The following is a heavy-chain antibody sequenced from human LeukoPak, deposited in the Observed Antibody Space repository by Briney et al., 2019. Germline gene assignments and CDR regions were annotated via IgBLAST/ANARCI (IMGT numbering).Heavy chain of an antibody. V-gene: IGHV3-21*01. J-gene: IGHJ4*02. Sequence: PGGSLRLSCAASGFTFSSYAMSWVRQAPGKGLEWVSSISSSSSYIYYADSVKGRFTISRDNAKNSLYLQMNSLRAEDTAVYYCARGRHDSSGYYYIFWGQGTLVTVSS. CDR3: ARGRHDSSGYYYIF. D-gene: IGHD3-22*01. CDR2: ISSSSSYI. CDR1: GFTFSSYA.